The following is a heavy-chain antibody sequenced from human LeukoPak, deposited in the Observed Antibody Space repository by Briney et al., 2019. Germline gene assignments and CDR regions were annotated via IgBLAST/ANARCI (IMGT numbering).Heavy chain of an antibody. CDR2: ISGSGGST. CDR1: GFTFSSYG. D-gene: IGHD3-10*01. Sequence: GGSLRLSCAASGFTFSSYGMSWVRQAPGKGLEWVSAISGSGGSTYYADSAKGRFTISRDNSKNTLYLQMNSLRAEDTAVYYCAKGSAPPDYGSGSYYKEGALDYWGQGTLVTVSS. V-gene: IGHV3-23*01. CDR3: AKGSAPPDYGSGSYYKEGALDY. J-gene: IGHJ4*02.